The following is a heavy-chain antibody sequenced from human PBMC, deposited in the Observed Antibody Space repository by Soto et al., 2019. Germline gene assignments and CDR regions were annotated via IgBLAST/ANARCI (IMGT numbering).Heavy chain of an antibody. CDR3: VRQGIDYLHGLVDV. V-gene: IGHV4-59*08. J-gene: IGHJ6*02. Sequence: QVQLQQSGPRLVKPSETLSLTCTVSSGPDRSHNWGWIRQPPGRGLEWIGYVYYTGDTAYNPSLTGRVTITAXTXPNDISLTLNSVTAADTAVYYCVRQGIDYLHGLVDVWGQGTTVSVSS. CDR1: SGPDRSHN. D-gene: IGHD4-17*01. CDR2: VYYTGDT.